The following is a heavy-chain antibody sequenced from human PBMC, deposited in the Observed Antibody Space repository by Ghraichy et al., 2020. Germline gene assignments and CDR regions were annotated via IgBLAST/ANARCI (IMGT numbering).Heavy chain of an antibody. Sequence: GGSLRLSCAASGFTFTTYEMNWVRQSPGKGLEWISYIAGSRDTIYYADSVKGRFTISRDKDSLFLQMNSLRAEDTATYYCARGTFDYSREDHGGAFDYWGPGTLVTVAS. J-gene: IGHJ4*02. CDR2: IAGSRDTI. V-gene: IGHV3-48*03. CDR1: GFTFTTYE. D-gene: IGHD6-13*01. CDR3: ARGTFDYSREDHGGAFDY.